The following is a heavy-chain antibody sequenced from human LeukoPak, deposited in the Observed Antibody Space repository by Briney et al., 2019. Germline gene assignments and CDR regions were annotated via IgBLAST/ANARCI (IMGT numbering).Heavy chain of an antibody. D-gene: IGHD2-15*01. V-gene: IGHV4-34*01. Sequence: SETLSLTCAVYGGSFSSYYWSWIRQSPGKGLEWIGEINHSGSTNYNPSLKSRVAISVDTSKNQFSLKLSSVTAADTAVYYCARHRRYYLYYGMDVWGQGTLVTVSS. CDR1: GGSFSSYY. CDR3: ARHRRYYLYYGMDV. J-gene: IGHJ6*02. CDR2: INHSGST.